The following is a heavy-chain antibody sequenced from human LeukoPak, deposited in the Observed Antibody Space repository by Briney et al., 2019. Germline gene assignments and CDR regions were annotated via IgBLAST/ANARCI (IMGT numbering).Heavy chain of an antibody. CDR3: AREDCSSTSCTFDY. CDR1: GFTVSSNY. V-gene: IGHV3-66*01. J-gene: IGHJ4*02. D-gene: IGHD2-2*01. Sequence: GGPLRLSCAASGFTVSSNYMSWVRQAPGKGLEWVSVIYSGGSTYYADSVKGRFTISRDNSKNTLYLQMNSLRAEDTAVYYCAREDCSSTSCTFDYWGQGTLVTVSS. CDR2: IYSGGST.